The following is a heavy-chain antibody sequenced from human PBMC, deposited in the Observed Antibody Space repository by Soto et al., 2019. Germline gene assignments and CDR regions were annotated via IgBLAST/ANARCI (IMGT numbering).Heavy chain of an antibody. Sequence: QVQLQESGPGLVKPSQTLSLTCTVSGGSISSGDYYWTWIRQPPGKGLEWIGYSYYSESTYYNPSLKSRLTISVDTSKNQFSLKLSSVTAADTAVYYFARDRDYSKYGFYYSGMDVWGPGTTVTVSS. J-gene: IGHJ6*02. CDR1: GGSISSGDYY. CDR3: ARDRDYSKYGFYYSGMDV. D-gene: IGHD4-4*01. CDR2: SYYSEST. V-gene: IGHV4-30-4*01.